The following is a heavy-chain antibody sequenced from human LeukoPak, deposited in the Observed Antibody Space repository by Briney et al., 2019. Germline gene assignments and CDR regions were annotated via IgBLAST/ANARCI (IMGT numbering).Heavy chain of an antibody. CDR1: GFTFSSYA. V-gene: IGHV3-23*01. Sequence: GGSLRLSCAASGFTFSSYAMSWVRQVPGKGLEWVSAISGSGGSTYYADSVKGRFTISRDNSKNTLYLQMNSLRAEDTAVYYCAKVTIARFGELCFDYWGQGTLVTVSS. J-gene: IGHJ4*02. D-gene: IGHD3-10*01. CDR2: ISGSGGST. CDR3: AKVTIARFGELCFDY.